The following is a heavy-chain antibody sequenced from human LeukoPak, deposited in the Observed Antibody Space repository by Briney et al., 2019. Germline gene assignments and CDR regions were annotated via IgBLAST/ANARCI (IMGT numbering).Heavy chain of an antibody. CDR2: IYSGGST. D-gene: IGHD3-10*01. V-gene: IGHV3-66*02. J-gene: IGHJ4*02. CDR1: GFTFSSYS. CDR3: AREAYYYGSGNFYFDY. Sequence: GGSLRLSCAASGFTFSSYSMNWVRQASGKGLEWVSLIYSGGSTYYADSVKGRFTISRDSSKNTLYLQMNSLRAEDTAVYYCAREAYYYGSGNFYFDYWGQGTLVTVSS.